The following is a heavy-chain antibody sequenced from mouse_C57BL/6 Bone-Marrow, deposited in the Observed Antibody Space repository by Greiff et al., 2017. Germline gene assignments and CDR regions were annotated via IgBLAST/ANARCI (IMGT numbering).Heavy chain of an antibody. Sequence: QVQLKQPGAELVKPGASVKLSCKASGYTFTSYWMHWVKQRPGQGLEWIGMIHPNSGSTNYNEKFKSKATLTVDKSSSTAYMQLSSLTSEDSAVYYCAYYYCWYFEVWGTGTTVTVSS. CDR2: IHPNSGST. CDR3: AYYYCWYFEV. D-gene: IGHD1-1*01. J-gene: IGHJ1*03. CDR1: GYTFTSYW. V-gene: IGHV1-64*01.